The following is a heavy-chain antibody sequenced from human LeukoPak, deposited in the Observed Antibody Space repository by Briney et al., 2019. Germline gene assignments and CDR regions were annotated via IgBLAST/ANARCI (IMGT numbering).Heavy chain of an antibody. CDR3: ARVLRGDRITMVRGVSKEN. CDR2: VYHSGST. V-gene: IGHV4-38-2*01. CDR1: GYSISSGYY. D-gene: IGHD3-10*01. J-gene: IGHJ4*02. Sequence: SETLSLTCAVSGYSISSGYYWGWIRQPPGKGLEWIGSVYHSGSTYSNPSLKSRVTISVDTSKNQFSLKLSSVTAADTAVYYCARVLRGDRITMVRGVSKENWGQGTLVTVSS.